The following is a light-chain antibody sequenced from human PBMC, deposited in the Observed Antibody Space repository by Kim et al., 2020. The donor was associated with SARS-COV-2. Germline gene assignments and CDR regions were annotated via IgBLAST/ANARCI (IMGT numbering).Light chain of an antibody. CDR2: QDS. Sequence: VYPGQTASITCSGDKLGDKYACWYQQKPGQSPVLVIYQDSKRPSGIPERFSGSNSGNPATLTISGTQAMDEADYYCQAWDSSTYVVFGGGTQLTVL. CDR3: QAWDSSTYVV. V-gene: IGLV3-1*01. J-gene: IGLJ2*01. CDR1: KLGDKY.